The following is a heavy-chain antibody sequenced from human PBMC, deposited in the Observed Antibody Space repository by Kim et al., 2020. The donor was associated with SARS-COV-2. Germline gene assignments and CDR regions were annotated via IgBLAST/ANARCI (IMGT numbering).Heavy chain of an antibody. V-gene: IGHV3-53*04. CDR3: ARVWGDDILTGYYGTKYYFDF. Sequence: GGSLRLSCAASGFTVSSNYMSWVRQAPGKGLEWVSVIYSDGSTYYADSVKGRFTISTHNSKNTLYLQMNSLRADDTAAYYCARVWGDDILTGYYGTKYYFDFWGQGTLVTVSS. CDR1: GFTVSSNY. CDR2: IYSDGST. J-gene: IGHJ4*02. D-gene: IGHD3-9*01.